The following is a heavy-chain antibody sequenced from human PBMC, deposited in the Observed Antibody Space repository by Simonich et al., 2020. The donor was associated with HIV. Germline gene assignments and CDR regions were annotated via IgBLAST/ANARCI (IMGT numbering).Heavy chain of an antibody. V-gene: IGHV4-34*01. CDR3: ARLTAGGLGEYFQH. D-gene: IGHD6-13*01. J-gene: IGHJ1*01. Sequence: QVQLQQCGAGLLKPSETLSLTCAVYGGSFSGYYWSWIRKPPGKGLEWIWEFNHRGSTNYNPSLKSRVTISVDTSKNQFSLKLSSVTAADTAVYYCARLTAGGLGEYFQHWGQRTLVTVSS. CDR1: GGSFSGYY. CDR2: FNHRGST.